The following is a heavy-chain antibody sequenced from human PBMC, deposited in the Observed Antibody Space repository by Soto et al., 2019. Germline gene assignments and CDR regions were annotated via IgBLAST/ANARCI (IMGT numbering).Heavy chain of an antibody. Sequence: LSLTCAVSGGSISSGGYSWSWIRQPPGKGLEWIGYIYHSGSTYYNPSLKSRVTISVDRSKNQFSLKLSSVTAADTAVYYCARVDPCGGYVPFDYWGQGTLVTVSS. V-gene: IGHV4-30-2*01. J-gene: IGHJ4*02. CDR3: ARVDPCGGYVPFDY. CDR1: GGSISSGGYS. D-gene: IGHD5-12*01. CDR2: IYHSGST.